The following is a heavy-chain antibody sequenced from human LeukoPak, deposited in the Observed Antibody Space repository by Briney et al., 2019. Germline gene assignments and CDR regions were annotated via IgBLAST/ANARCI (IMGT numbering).Heavy chain of an antibody. D-gene: IGHD1-26*01. CDR1: GFTFDDYG. V-gene: IGHV3-20*01. CDR2: INWNGGST. Sequence: GGSLRLSCAASGFTFDDYGMSWVRQAPGKGLEWVSGINWNGGSTGYADSVKGRFTISRDNAKNSLYLQMNSLRAEDTALYHCARGWRELPQDYYYGMDVWGQGTTVTVSS. J-gene: IGHJ6*02. CDR3: ARGWRELPQDYYYGMDV.